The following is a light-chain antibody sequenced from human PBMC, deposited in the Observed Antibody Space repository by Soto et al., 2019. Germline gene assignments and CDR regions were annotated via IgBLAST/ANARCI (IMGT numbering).Light chain of an antibody. CDR1: SSDVGYSNY. J-gene: IGLJ2*01. CDR3: TSYASVDTVV. CDR2: EVS. V-gene: IGLV2-14*01. Sequence: QSALTQPASVSGSPGQSITISCTGTSSDVGYSNYVSWYQHHPGRAPKLMIYEVSNRPSGVSNRFSGSKSGNTASLTISGLQAEDESYYFCTSYASVDTVVFGGGTKVTVL.